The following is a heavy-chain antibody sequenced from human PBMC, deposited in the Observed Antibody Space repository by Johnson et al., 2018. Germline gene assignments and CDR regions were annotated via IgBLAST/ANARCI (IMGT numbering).Heavy chain of an antibody. V-gene: IGHV4-59*01. CDR1: GGSISSYY. Sequence: QVQLQESGPGLVKPSETLSLTYTVSGGSISSYYWSWIRQPPGKGLEWIGYIYYSGSTNYNPSLKIRVTISVDTSKNQFSLNLSSVTAADPAVYYCAREEYYYDSSGYQGVLDAFDIWGQGTMVTVSS. D-gene: IGHD3-22*01. CDR3: AREEYYYDSSGYQGVLDAFDI. CDR2: IYYSGST. J-gene: IGHJ3*02.